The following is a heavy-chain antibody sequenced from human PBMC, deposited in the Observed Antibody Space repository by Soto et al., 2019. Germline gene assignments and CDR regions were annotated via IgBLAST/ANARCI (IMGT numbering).Heavy chain of an antibody. J-gene: IGHJ6*02. D-gene: IGHD4-17*01. Sequence: QVQLVESGGGVVQPGRSLRLSCAASGFTFSSYGVHWVRQAPGKGLEWVAVIWYDGSNKYYADSVKGRFTISRDNSKNTLYLQMNSLRAEDTAVYYCARDLDYGGYYGMDVWGQGTTVTVSS. V-gene: IGHV3-33*01. CDR1: GFTFSSYG. CDR3: ARDLDYGGYYGMDV. CDR2: IWYDGSNK.